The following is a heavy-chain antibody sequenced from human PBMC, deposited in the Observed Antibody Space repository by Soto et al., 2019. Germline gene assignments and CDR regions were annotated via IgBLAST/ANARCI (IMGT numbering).Heavy chain of an antibody. CDR2: IYYSGST. D-gene: IGHD2-15*01. Sequence: QLQLQESGPGLVKPSETLSLTCTVSGGSISSSSYYWGWIRQPPGKGLEWIGSIYYSGSTYYTPSLTSRVTISVDTSKNKFSLKLSSVTAADTAVYYCARHTPAISISDHWGQGTLVTVSS. CDR3: ARHTPAISISDH. J-gene: IGHJ4*02. CDR1: GGSISSSSYY. V-gene: IGHV4-39*01.